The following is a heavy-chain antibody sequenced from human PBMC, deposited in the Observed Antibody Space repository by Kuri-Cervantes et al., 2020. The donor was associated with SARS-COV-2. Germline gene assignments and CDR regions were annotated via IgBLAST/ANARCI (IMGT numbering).Heavy chain of an antibody. Sequence: ASVKVSCKPACYTSTSYDISWLRQAPGQGLEWRGWISTFSGNTKYEQKFEGRVAMTTDTSTNTTYMELRNLTSDDKAVYYCARDYHGRSGYYPVRSLDYWGQGTQVTVSS. J-gene: IGHJ4*02. D-gene: IGHD3-22*01. CDR2: ISTFSGNT. V-gene: IGHV1-18*01. CDR3: ARDYHGRSGYYPVRSLDY. CDR1: CYTSTSYD.